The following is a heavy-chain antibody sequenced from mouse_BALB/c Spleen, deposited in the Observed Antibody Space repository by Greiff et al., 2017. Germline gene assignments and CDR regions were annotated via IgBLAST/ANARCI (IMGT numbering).Heavy chain of an antibody. CDR1: GYSITSGYY. J-gene: IGHJ4*01. D-gene: IGHD2-4*01. V-gene: IGHV3-6*02. Sequence: EVKLVESGPGLVKPSQSLSLTCSVTGYSITSGYYWNWIRQFPGNKLEWMGYISYDGSNNYNPSLKNRISITRDTSKNQFFLKLNSVTTEDTATYYCAREGMITTDAMDYWGQGTSVTVSS. CDR3: AREGMITTDAMDY. CDR2: ISYDGSN.